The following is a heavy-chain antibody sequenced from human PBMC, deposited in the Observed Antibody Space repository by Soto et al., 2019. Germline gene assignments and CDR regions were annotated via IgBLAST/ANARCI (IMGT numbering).Heavy chain of an antibody. CDR3: ARDPGYFYGLDV. J-gene: IGHJ6*02. Sequence: SQTLSLTCAISGDSVSSNSAAWNWIRQSPSRGLEWLGRTYYRSKGLNEYAVAVKSRLTVNPDTFKNHFSLQLTSVTPYYLSVYYCARDPGYFYGLDVWGQGTTVTVSS. CDR2: TYYRSKGLN. CDR1: GDSVSSNSAA. V-gene: IGHV6-1*01.